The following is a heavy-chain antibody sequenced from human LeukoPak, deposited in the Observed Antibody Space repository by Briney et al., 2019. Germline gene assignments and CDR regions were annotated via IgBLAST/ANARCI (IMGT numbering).Heavy chain of an antibody. CDR3: LRGDSRDF. CDR2: INSGGTTT. Sequence: GGSLRLSCAACGFAFSTYTMNWARQSPGKGLEWVASINSGGTTTHYADSVKGRFTISRDNAQNVLYLQMNGLRADDAAVYSCLRGDSRDFWGQGTLVTVSS. D-gene: IGHD3-22*01. J-gene: IGHJ4*02. V-gene: IGHV3-21*06. CDR1: GFAFSTYT.